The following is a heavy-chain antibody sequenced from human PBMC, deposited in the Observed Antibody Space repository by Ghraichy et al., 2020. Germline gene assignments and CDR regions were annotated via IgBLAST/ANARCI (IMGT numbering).Heavy chain of an antibody. CDR1: GFTFSNYW. CDR3: ARESETAMITFIDC. D-gene: IGHD5-18*01. J-gene: IGHJ4*02. Sequence: GGSLRLSCAASGFTFSNYWMNWVRQAPGKGLEWVANIKQDGSEKYYVDSVKGRFTISRDNAKNSLYLQMNSLRAEDTAVYYCARESETAMITFIDCWGQGTLVTVSS. CDR2: IKQDGSEK. V-gene: IGHV3-7*01.